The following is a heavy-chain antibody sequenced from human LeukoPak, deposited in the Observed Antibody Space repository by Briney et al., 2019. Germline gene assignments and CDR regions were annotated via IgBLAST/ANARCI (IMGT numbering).Heavy chain of an antibody. CDR2: IYYSGSP. D-gene: IGHD3-22*01. J-gene: IGHJ4*02. CDR3: ARQNYYYDSSGYYSGYFDY. Sequence: SETLSLTCTVSGGSISNNNYYWAWIRQPPGKGLECIGSIYYSGSPYYNPSLKSRVTISVDTSKNQFSLRLSSVTAADTAVYYCARQNYYYDSSGYYSGYFDYWGQGTLVTVSS. CDR1: GGSISNNNYY. V-gene: IGHV4-39*01.